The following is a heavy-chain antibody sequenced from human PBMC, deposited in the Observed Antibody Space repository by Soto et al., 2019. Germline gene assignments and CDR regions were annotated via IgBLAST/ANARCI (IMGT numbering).Heavy chain of an antibody. CDR2: INHSGST. D-gene: IGHD3-22*01. J-gene: IGHJ3*02. Sequence: SETLSLTCAVYGGSFSGYYWSWIRQPPGKGLEWIGEINHSGSTNYNPSLKSRVTISVDTSKNQFSLKLSSVTAADTAVYYCARARKRSYYYDSSGYLVPFDIWGQGTTGTASS. V-gene: IGHV4-34*01. CDR3: ARARKRSYYYDSSGYLVPFDI. CDR1: GGSFSGYY.